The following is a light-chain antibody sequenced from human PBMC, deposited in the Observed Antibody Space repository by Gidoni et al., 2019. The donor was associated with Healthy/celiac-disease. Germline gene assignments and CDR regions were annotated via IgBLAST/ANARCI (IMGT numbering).Light chain of an antibody. CDR1: QSVSSSY. J-gene: IGKJ1*01. CDR3: QQYGSSPRT. V-gene: IGKV3-20*01. CDR2: GAS. Sequence: EIVLTQSPGSLSLSPGERATRSCRASQSVSSSYLAWYQQKPGQAPRLLIYGASSRATGIPDRFSGSGSGTDFTLTISRLEPEDLAVYYCQQYGSSPRTFGQGTKVEIK.